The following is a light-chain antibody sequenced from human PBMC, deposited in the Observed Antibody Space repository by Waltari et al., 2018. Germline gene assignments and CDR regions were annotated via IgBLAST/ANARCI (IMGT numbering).Light chain of an antibody. CDR1: NIGSNS. V-gene: IGLV3-21*04. CDR3: QLWDSNSDHWV. J-gene: IGLJ3*02. CDR2: HDK. Sequence: SFVLTQPPSVSVAPGKTAMITCGGNNIGSNSVHWYQQKPGQAPVLVIYHDKDRPSGIPERFSGSNSENTATLTISRVEAGDEADYFCQLWDSNSDHWVFGGGTKLTVL.